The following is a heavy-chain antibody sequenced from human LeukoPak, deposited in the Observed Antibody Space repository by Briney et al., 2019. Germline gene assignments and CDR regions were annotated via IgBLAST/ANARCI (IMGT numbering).Heavy chain of an antibody. Sequence: PGGSLRLSCAASGFTFSSYGMHWVRQAPGKGLEWVAVIWYDGSNKYYADSVKGRFTISRDNSKNTLYLQMNSLRAEDTAVYYCARWGYGSGIPPAYGMDVWGQGTTVTVSS. CDR2: IWYDGSNK. J-gene: IGHJ6*02. CDR3: ARWGYGSGIPPAYGMDV. D-gene: IGHD3-10*01. CDR1: GFTFSSYG. V-gene: IGHV3-33*01.